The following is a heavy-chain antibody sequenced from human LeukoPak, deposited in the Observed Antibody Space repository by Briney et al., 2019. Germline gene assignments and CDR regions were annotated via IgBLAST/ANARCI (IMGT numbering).Heavy chain of an antibody. CDR3: TRGAGWLIDY. CDR1: DDSISDYY. V-gene: IGHV4-59*01. J-gene: IGHJ4*02. CDR2: FYNSGRS. Sequence: SETLSLTCTVSDDSISDYYRGWIRQPPGKGLEWIGYFYNSGRSTYNPSLKSRVTISADTSKNHFSLKLSSVTTADTAVYYCTRGAGWLIDYWGQGILVTVSS. D-gene: IGHD3-16*01.